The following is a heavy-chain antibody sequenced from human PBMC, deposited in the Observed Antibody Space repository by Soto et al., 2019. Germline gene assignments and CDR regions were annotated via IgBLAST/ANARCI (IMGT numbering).Heavy chain of an antibody. Sequence: ASVKVSCKASGYTFTGYYMHWVRQAPGQGLEWMGRINPDSGDTIYAQKFQGRVTMTRDTSISTAYMELSRLRSDDTAVYYCARQYSSSTNWFDPWGQGTLVTVSS. CDR3: ARQYSSSTNWFDP. CDR1: GYTFTGYY. J-gene: IGHJ5*02. D-gene: IGHD3-22*01. CDR2: INPDSGDT. V-gene: IGHV1-2*06.